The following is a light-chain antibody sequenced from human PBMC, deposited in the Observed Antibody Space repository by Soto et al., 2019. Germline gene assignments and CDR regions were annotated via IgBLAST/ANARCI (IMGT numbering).Light chain of an antibody. CDR2: DAS. J-gene: IGKJ1*01. Sequence: EIVLTQSPGTLSVSPAERATLSCGTSQSLATNYLAWYQQKPGQAPRLLIYDASSRATGIPDRFSGSGSGTDFTLTISRLEPEDFALYFCQQYDTSPWTFGQGTKVDIK. CDR3: QQYDTSPWT. CDR1: QSLATNY. V-gene: IGKV3-20*01.